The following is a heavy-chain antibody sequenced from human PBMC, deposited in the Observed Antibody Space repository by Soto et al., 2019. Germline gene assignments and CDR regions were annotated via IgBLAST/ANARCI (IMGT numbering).Heavy chain of an antibody. V-gene: IGHV3-30*18. J-gene: IGHJ6*03. D-gene: IGHD6-13*01. CDR2: ISYDGSNK. Sequence: QVQLVESGGGVVQPGRSLRLSCAASGFTFSSYGMHWVRQAPGKGLEWVAVISYDGSNKYYADSVKGRFTISRDNSKNTLYLQMNSLRAEDTAVYYCAKADSRGYYYYYYYTDVWGKGTTVAVSS. CDR1: GFTFSSYG. CDR3: AKADSRGYYYYYYYTDV.